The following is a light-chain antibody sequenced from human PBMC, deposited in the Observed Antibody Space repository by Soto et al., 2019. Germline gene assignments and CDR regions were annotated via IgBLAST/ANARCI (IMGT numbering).Light chain of an antibody. J-gene: IGKJ4*01. CDR2: AAS. Sequence: IQLTQSPSSLSASVGDSVTITFRASEDITIYLAWYQQKPGKAPDLLMYAASTLQSGVPSRFSGSGSGTDFTLTISSLQAEDFATYYCQQTRRYPSTFGGGTKADI. V-gene: IGKV1-9*01. CDR1: EDITIY. CDR3: QQTRRYPST.